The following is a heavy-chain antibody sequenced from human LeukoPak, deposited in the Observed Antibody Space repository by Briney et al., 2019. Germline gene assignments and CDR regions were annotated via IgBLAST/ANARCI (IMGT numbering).Heavy chain of an antibody. V-gene: IGHV4-38-2*02. CDR3: ARGKSPGSHIDY. CDR2: FYDSGNT. Sequence: SETLSLTCTVSGYSISSGYYWGWIRQPPGKGLEWIGSFYDSGNTYYNPSLKSRVTISVDTSKNQFSLKVRSVTAADTAVYFRARGKSPGSHIDYWGQGTLVTVSS. J-gene: IGHJ4*02. D-gene: IGHD1-26*01. CDR1: GYSISSGYY.